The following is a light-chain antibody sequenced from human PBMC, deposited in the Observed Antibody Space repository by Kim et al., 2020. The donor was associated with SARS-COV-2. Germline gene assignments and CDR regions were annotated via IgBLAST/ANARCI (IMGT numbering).Light chain of an antibody. Sequence: IQMTQSPSTLSASVGDRVTITCRASQSISSWLAWYQQKPGKAPKLLIYHASNLESGVPSRFSGSGSGTEFTLTISSLQPDDFATYYCQQYNSYWTFGHGTKLEI. CDR2: HAS. V-gene: IGKV1-5*03. CDR3: QQYNSYWT. J-gene: IGKJ1*01. CDR1: QSISSW.